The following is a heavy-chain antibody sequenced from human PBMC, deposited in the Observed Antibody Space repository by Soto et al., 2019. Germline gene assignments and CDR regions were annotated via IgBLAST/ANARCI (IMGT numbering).Heavy chain of an antibody. D-gene: IGHD2-21*02. CDR2: ISYDGINK. CDR3: ARDHSGPYCGGDCYSDY. J-gene: IGHJ4*02. CDR1: GFTFSSYA. V-gene: IGHV3-30-3*01. Sequence: QVQLVESGGGVVQPGRSLRLSCAASGFTFSSYAMHWVRQAPGKGLEWVAVISYDGINKYYADSVKGRFTISRDNSKNXXYLQMNSLRGEDTAVYYCARDHSGPYCGGDCYSDYWGQGTLVTVSS.